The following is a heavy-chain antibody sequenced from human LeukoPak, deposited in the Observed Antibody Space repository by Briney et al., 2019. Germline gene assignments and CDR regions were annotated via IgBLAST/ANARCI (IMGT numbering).Heavy chain of an antibody. V-gene: IGHV3-53*05. CDR3: AKDRLPLYYYDSSGYNWFDP. J-gene: IGHJ5*02. CDR1: GFTVSSNY. D-gene: IGHD3-22*01. Sequence: GGSLRLSCAASGFTVSSNYMSWVRQAPGKGLEWVSVIYSGGSTYYADSVKGRFTISRDNSKNTLYLQMNSLRAEDTAVYYCAKDRLPLYYYDSSGYNWFDPWGQGTLVTVSS. CDR2: IYSGGST.